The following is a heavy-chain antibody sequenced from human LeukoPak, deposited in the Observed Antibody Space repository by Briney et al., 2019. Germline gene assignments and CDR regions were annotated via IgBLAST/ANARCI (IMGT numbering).Heavy chain of an antibody. V-gene: IGHV4-39*07. CDR3: ARDRLGIQLWFDTLDYGMDV. Sequence: SETLSLTCTVSGGSISSSSYYWGWIRQPPGKGLEWIGSIYYSGSTYYNPSLKSRVTISVDTSKNQFSLKLSSVTAADTAVYYCARDRLGIQLWFDTLDYGMDVWGQGTTVTVSS. CDR1: GGSISSSSYY. CDR2: IYYSGST. J-gene: IGHJ6*02. D-gene: IGHD5-18*01.